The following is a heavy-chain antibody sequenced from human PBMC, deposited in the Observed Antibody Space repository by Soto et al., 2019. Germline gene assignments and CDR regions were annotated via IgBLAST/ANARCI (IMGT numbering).Heavy chain of an antibody. V-gene: IGHV1-69*13. CDR3: ARVMAARPYNWFDP. CDR1: GGTFSSYA. CDR2: IIPIFGTA. Sequence: GASVKVSCKASGGTFSSYAISWVRQAPGQGLEWMGGIIPIFGTANYAQKFQGRVTITADESTSTAYMELSSLRSEDTAVYYCARVMAARPYNWFDPWGQGTLVTVSS. D-gene: IGHD6-6*01. J-gene: IGHJ5*02.